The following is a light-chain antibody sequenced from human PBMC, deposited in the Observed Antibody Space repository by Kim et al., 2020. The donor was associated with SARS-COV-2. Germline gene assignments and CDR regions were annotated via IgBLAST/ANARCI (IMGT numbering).Light chain of an antibody. V-gene: IGKV1-33*01. CDR2: DAS. CDR1: QDINSF. J-gene: IGKJ5*01. Sequence: ASVGDRVTSTCQASQDINSFINWYQQTPGKAPKLLMYDASNLETGVPSRFSGSGSGIHFTFTISSLQPEDIATYYCQQHDNLPITFGQGTRLEIK. CDR3: QQHDNLPIT.